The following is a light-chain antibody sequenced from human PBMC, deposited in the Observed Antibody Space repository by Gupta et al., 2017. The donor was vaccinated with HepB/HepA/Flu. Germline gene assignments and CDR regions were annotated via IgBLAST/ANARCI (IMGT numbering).Light chain of an antibody. CDR2: WAS. J-gene: IGKJ5*01. Sequence: DIVMTQSPESLAVSLGERATINCKSSQSVFYSSNNNNYLAWYQQKPGQPPKLLIYWASTRESGVPDRFSGSGSGTDFTLTITNLQAEDVAVYYCQQYYSVPPTFGQGTRLDLK. CDR1: QSVFYSSNNNNY. CDR3: QQYYSVPPT. V-gene: IGKV4-1*01.